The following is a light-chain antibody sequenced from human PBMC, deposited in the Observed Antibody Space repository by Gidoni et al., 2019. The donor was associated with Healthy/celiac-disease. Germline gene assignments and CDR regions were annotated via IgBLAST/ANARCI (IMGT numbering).Light chain of an antibody. CDR2: AAS. V-gene: IGKV1-39*01. CDR3: QQRT. Sequence: DIQMTQSPSSLSASVGDRVTITCRASQSISSYLNWYQQKPGKPPKLLIYAASSLQSGVPSRFSGSGSGTDFTLTISSLQPEDFATYYCQQRTFGQGTKLEIK. CDR1: QSISSY. J-gene: IGKJ2*01.